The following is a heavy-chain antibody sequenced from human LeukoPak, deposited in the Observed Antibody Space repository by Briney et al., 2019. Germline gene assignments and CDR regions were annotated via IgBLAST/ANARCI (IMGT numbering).Heavy chain of an antibody. CDR2: IYPGDSDT. V-gene: IGHV5-51*01. Sequence: GESLKISCKGSGYSLTSYWIGWVRPMPGKGLEWMGIIYPGDSDTRYSPSFQGQATISADKSIRTAYLQWSSLKASDTAMYYCARWDTVGATSGSDYWGQGTLVTVSS. CDR1: GYSLTSYW. D-gene: IGHD1-26*01. CDR3: ARWDTVGATSGSDY. J-gene: IGHJ4*02.